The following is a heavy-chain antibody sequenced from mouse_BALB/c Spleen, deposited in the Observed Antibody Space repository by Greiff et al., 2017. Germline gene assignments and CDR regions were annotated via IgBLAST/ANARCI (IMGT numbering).Heavy chain of an antibody. CDR2: INPYNGAT. J-gene: IGHJ3*01. V-gene: IGHV1-31*01. CDR1: GYSFTGYY. CDR3: ARLDGNYFAWFAY. Sequence: VQLKESGPELVKPGASVKISCKASGYSFTGYYMHWVKQSHVKSLEWIGRINPYNGATSYNQNFKDKASLTVDKSSSTAYMELHSLTSEDSAVYYCARLDGNYFAWFAYWGQGTLVTVSA. D-gene: IGHD2-1*01.